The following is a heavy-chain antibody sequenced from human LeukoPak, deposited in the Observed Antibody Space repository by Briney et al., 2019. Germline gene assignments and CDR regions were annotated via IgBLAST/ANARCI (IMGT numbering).Heavy chain of an antibody. V-gene: IGHV3-66*02. CDR3: ARVLMVRGVTPSYYFDY. J-gene: IGHJ4*02. D-gene: IGHD3-10*01. CDR2: IYSGGST. Sequence: GGSLRLSCAASGFTVSSNYLSWVRQAPGKGLEWVSVIYSGGSTYYADSVKGRFTIPRDNSKNTLYLQMNSLRAEDTAVYYCARVLMVRGVTPSYYFDYWGQGTLVTVSP. CDR1: GFTVSSNY.